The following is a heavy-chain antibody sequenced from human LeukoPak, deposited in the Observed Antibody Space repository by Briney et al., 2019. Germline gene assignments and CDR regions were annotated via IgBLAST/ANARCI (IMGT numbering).Heavy chain of an antibody. V-gene: IGHV3-7*02. J-gene: IGHJ4*02. Sequence: PGGSLRLSCAASEFTFSGYWMSWFHQAPGKGLEWVATIKQDGSETDYVDSVKGRFTISRDNAKNSLYLQMNSLRIEDTAVYYCARAQWRRPDYWGQGTLVTVSS. CDR1: EFTFSGYW. CDR3: ARAQWRRPDY. D-gene: IGHD5-12*01. CDR2: IKQDGSET.